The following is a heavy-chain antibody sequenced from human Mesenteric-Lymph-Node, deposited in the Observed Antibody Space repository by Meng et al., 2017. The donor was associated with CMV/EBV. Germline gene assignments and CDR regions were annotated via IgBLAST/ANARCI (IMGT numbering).Heavy chain of an antibody. Sequence: ASVKVSCKASGYSFTGYFIHWVRQAPGQGLEWMGWINPRSGDTDYAQTFQGRVTMTRDTSIATAYMELRSLTSDDTAVYYCATGIAARLIYWGQGTLVTVSS. CDR2: INPRSGDT. V-gene: IGHV1-2*02. CDR3: ATGIAARLIY. CDR1: GYSFTGYF. J-gene: IGHJ4*02. D-gene: IGHD6-6*01.